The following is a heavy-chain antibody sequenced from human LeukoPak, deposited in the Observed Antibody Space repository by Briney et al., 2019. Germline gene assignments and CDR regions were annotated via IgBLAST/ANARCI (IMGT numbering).Heavy chain of an antibody. J-gene: IGHJ4*02. D-gene: IGHD1-26*01. Sequence: GGSLRLSCAASGFTLSSYGMHWVRQAPGKGVEWGAVISYDGSNKYYAGSVKGGFTISRDNSKNTLYLQMNSLRAEDTPVYYCAKMDGGSYRESNFDYWGQGTLVTVSS. CDR3: AKMDGGSYRESNFDY. V-gene: IGHV3-30*18. CDR2: ISYDGSNK. CDR1: GFTLSSYG.